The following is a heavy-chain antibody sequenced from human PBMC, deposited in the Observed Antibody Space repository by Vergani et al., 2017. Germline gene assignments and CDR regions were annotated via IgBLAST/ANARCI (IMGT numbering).Heavy chain of an antibody. V-gene: IGHV3-21*01. CDR3: ARVGRYGNYFDY. Sequence: EVQLVESGGGPVKPGGSLRLSCAASGFTFSSYSMNWVRQAPGKGLEWVSSISSSSSYIYYADSVKGRFTISRDNAKNSLYLQMNSLRAEDTAVYYCARVGRYGNYFDYWGQGTLVTVSS. J-gene: IGHJ4*02. CDR1: GFTFSSYS. D-gene: IGHD5-18*01. CDR2: ISSSSSYI.